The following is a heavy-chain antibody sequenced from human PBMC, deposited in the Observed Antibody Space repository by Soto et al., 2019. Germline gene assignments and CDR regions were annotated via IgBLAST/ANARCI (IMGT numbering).Heavy chain of an antibody. J-gene: IGHJ5*02. CDR3: ARVGWSGTSGNCSSTSCYGYNWFDP. V-gene: IGHV1-3*01. CDR2: INAGNGNT. Sequence: GASVKVSCKASGYTFTSYAMHWVRQAPGQRLEWMGWINAGNGNTKYSQKFQGRVTITRDTSASTAYMELSSLRSEDTAVYYCARVGWSGTSGNCSSTSCYGYNWFDPWGQGTLVTVSS. D-gene: IGHD2-2*01. CDR1: GYTFTSYA.